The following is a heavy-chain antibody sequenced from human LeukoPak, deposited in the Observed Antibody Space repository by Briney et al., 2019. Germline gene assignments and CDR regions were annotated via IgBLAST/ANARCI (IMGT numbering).Heavy chain of an antibody. CDR2: IYTSGRT. CDR1: GGSISSYY. D-gene: IGHD3-9*01. CDR3: ARLYYDILTGYRYWYFDL. Sequence: SETLSLTCTVSGGSISSYYWSWIRQPAGNGLEWIGRIYTSGRTNYNPSLKSRVTMSVDTSKNQFSLKLSSVTAADTAVYYYARLYYDILTGYRYWYFDLWGRGTLVTVSS. V-gene: IGHV4-4*07. J-gene: IGHJ2*01.